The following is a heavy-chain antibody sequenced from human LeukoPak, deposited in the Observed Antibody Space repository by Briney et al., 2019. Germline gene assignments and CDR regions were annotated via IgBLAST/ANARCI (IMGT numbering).Heavy chain of an antibody. CDR1: GASIRSHH. J-gene: IGHJ4*02. D-gene: IGHD3-22*01. V-gene: IGHV4-59*11. CDR2: VYYVGST. CDR3: ARSGDSSAYFSF. Sequence: SETLSLTCTVSGASIRSHHWTWIRQPPGKGLEWIGNVYYVGSTSYSPSLKSRVTISLDTSKNQFSLEMNSVTAADTAVYYCARSGDSSAYFSFWGQGILVTVSS.